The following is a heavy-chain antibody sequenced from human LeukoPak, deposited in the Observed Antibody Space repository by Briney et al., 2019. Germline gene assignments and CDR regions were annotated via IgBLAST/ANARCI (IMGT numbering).Heavy chain of an antibody. J-gene: IGHJ3*02. CDR2: ISWNSGSI. D-gene: IGHD1-1*01. CDR1: GFTFDDYA. V-gene: IGHV3-9*01. Sequence: GGSLRLSCAASGFTFDDYAMHWVRQAPGKGLEWVSGISWNSGSIGYADSVKGRFTISRDNAKNSLYLQMNSLRAEDTALYYCAKEQRGAFDIWGQGTMVTVSS. CDR3: AKEQRGAFDI.